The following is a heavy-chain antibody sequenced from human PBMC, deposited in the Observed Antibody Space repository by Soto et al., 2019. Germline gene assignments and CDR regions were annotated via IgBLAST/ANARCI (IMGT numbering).Heavy chain of an antibody. CDR1: GFTFSTSA. CDR3: AKTHGYPYYFDY. J-gene: IGHJ4*02. CDR2: IRGSGDTT. V-gene: IGHV3-23*01. Sequence: EVQLLEYGGGLVQPGGALRLYCAASGFTFSTSAMSWVRQDPGTGLEWVSTIRGSGDTTYYVDSVKGRFTISRDSSKNTLSLQMNSLMAADTAVDYCAKTHGYPYYFDYWGQGTLVTVAS. D-gene: IGHD5-18*01.